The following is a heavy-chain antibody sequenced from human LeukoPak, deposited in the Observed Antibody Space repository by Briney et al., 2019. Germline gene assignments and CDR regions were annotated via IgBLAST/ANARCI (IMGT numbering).Heavy chain of an antibody. V-gene: IGHV4-59*08. J-gene: IGHJ3*02. Sequence: SETLSLTCTVSGGSISSSYWSWIRQAPGKGVEWIGYIHSSGSTNYNPSLKSRVTISVDTSKNQFSLKLSTVTAADTAVYYCARRAQYSSGWYDAFDIWGQGTMVTVSS. CDR2: IHSSGST. CDR1: GGSISSSY. D-gene: IGHD6-19*01. CDR3: ARRAQYSSGWYDAFDI.